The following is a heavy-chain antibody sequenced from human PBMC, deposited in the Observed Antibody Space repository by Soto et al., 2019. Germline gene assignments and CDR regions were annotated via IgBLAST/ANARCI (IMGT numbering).Heavy chain of an antibody. CDR3: ARDPSNSWYSRMDP. V-gene: IGHV4-59*01. CDR2: VYYTGRT. J-gene: IGHJ5*02. D-gene: IGHD1-1*01. CDR1: SGYITNYY. Sequence: LEPLSLTWSVSSGYITNYYWRWVRTSQGKGLEWIGYVYYTGRTNYNPSLASRVIVSVDTSKNQFSLKLRSVTAADTAVYYCARDPSNSWYSRMDPWGQGILVT.